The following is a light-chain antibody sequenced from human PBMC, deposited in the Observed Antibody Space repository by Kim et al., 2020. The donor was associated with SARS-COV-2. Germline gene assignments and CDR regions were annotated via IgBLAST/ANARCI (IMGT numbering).Light chain of an antibody. V-gene: IGLV2-14*03. CDR3: SSYTGSTSVV. CDR2: DVG. CDR1: SSDIGRYNY. Sequence: QSALTQPASVSGSPGQSITISCTGTSSDIGRYNYVSWYQQHPGKAPTLVIYDVGNRPSGVSNRFSGSKSGNTVSLTISGLQGEDEADYYCSSYTGSTSVVFGGGTQLTVL. J-gene: IGLJ2*01.